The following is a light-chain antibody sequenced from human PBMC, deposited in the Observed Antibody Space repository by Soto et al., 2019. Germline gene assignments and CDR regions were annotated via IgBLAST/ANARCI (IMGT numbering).Light chain of an antibody. J-gene: IGKJ1*01. CDR2: GAS. CDR1: QSVSSSY. V-gene: IGKV3-20*01. CDR3: QQYRGWPRT. Sequence: IVLTQSPATLSLSPGERATLSCRASQSVSSSYLAWYQQKPGQAPRLLIYGASTRATDMSGTFSGRGSGTEFTLTINNLRPEDFAVYYCQQYRGWPRTFGQGTKVDIK.